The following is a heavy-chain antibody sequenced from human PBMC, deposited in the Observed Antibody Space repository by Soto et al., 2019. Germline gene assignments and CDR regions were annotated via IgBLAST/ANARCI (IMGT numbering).Heavy chain of an antibody. D-gene: IGHD6-6*01. CDR1: GFSFSNYA. V-gene: IGHV3-23*01. CDR2: ISAGGSNT. CDR3: AKEYSTSFDY. J-gene: IGHJ4*02. Sequence: PGGSLRLSCAASGFSFSNYAMNWVRQAPGKGLEWVSAISAGGSNTNYADSVKGRFTTSSDNSKNTLYLQMNGLRADDTVVYYCAKEYSTSFDYWGQGTPVTVS.